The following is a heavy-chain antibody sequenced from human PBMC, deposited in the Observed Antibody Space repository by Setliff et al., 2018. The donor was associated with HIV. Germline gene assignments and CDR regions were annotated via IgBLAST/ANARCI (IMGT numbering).Heavy chain of an antibody. CDR2: IGTGGDT. V-gene: IGHV3-13*01. D-gene: IGHD3-16*01. CDR1: GFAFSDYD. Sequence: GESLKISCATSGFAFSDYDFHWVRQVTGEGLEWVSAIGTGGDTYYADSVKGRFTISRENARNSLYLQMNSLRAGDTAVYYCAREIRTVYTGGHYFYGIDVWGQGTAVTVSS. CDR3: AREIRTVYTGGHYFYGIDV. J-gene: IGHJ6*02.